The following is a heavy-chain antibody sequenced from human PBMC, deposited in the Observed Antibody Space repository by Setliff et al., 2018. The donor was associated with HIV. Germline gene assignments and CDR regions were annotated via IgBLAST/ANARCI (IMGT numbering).Heavy chain of an antibody. Sequence: SETLSLTCAVSGYSISSSHWWGWIRQPPGKGLEWIGYIHHSGSTNYNPSLESRVTISIDKSKNQFSLKMTSVTAADTAVYNCVRNGYYSLDYWGQGTLVTVSS. J-gene: IGHJ4*02. CDR3: VRNGYYSLDY. V-gene: IGHV4-28*01. CDR1: GYSISSSHW. CDR2: IHHSGST. D-gene: IGHD3-22*01.